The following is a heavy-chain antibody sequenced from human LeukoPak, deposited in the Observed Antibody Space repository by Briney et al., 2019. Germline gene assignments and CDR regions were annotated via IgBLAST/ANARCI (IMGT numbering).Heavy chain of an antibody. CDR2: IRSKANSYAT. CDR1: GFTFSGSA. V-gene: IGHV3-73*01. D-gene: IGHD6-19*01. Sequence: GGSLKLSCAASGFTFSGSAMHWVRQASGKGLEWVGRIRSKANSYATAYAASVKGRFTISRDDSKNTAHLQMNSLKTEDTAVYYCTSGIAVAGSETFDYWGQGTLVTVSS. J-gene: IGHJ4*02. CDR3: TSGIAVAGSETFDY.